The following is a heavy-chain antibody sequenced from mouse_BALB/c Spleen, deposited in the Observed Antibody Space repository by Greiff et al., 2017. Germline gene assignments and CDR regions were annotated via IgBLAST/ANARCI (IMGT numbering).Heavy chain of an antibody. CDR3: AGGGDYAWFAY. D-gene: IGHD2-4*01. CDR2: INPYNGAT. J-gene: IGHJ3*01. CDR1: GYSFTGYY. Sequence: EVQLQQSGPELVKPGASVKISCKASGYSFTGYYMHWVKQSHVKSLEWIGRINPYNGATSYNQNFKDKASLTVDRSSSTAYMELHSLTSEDSAVYYCAGGGDYAWFAYWGQGTLVTVSA. V-gene: IGHV1-26*01.